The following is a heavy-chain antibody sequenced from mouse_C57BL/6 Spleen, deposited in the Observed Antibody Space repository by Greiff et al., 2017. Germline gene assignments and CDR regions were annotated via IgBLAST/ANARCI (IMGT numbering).Heavy chain of an antibody. J-gene: IGHJ3*01. CDR1: GYTFTSYW. CDR2: IDPSDSET. CDR3: AGAYYSNYEGFAY. D-gene: IGHD2-5*01. V-gene: IGHV1-52*01. Sequence: QVQLQQPGAELVRPGSSVKLSCKASGYTFTSYWMHWVKQRPIQGLEWIGNIDPSDSETHYNQKFKDKATLTVDKSSSTAYMQLSSLTSEDSAVYYCAGAYYSNYEGFAYWGQGTLVTVSA.